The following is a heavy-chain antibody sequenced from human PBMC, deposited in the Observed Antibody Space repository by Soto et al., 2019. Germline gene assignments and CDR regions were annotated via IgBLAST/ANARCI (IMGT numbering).Heavy chain of an antibody. D-gene: IGHD5-18*01. V-gene: IGHV4-59*01. Sequence: PSETLSLTCTVPDGSISSYYWSWIRQPPGKGLEWIGYIYYSGSTNSNPSLKSRVTISVDTSENQFSLKLSSVTAADTAVYFCARVFQSPDTALVMDYWGQGTLVTVSS. CDR2: IYYSGST. CDR1: DGSISSYY. J-gene: IGHJ4*02. CDR3: ARVFQSPDTALVMDY.